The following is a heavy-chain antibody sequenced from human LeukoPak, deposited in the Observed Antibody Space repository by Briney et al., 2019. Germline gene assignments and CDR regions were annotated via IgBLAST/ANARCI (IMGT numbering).Heavy chain of an antibody. V-gene: IGHV3-23*01. CDR2: ISGSGGST. J-gene: IGHJ5*02. CDR3: AKKPRWFDP. CDR1: GFTFTSYA. Sequence: PGGSLRLSCAASGFTFTSYAMGGFRQAPGKGLEWVSAISGSGGSTYYADSVKGRFTISRDNSKNTLHLQMNSLRAEDTAVYYCAKKPRWFDPWGQGTLVTVSS.